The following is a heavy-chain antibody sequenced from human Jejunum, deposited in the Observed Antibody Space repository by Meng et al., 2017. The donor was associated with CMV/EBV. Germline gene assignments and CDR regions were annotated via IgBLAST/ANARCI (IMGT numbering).Heavy chain of an antibody. CDR3: TTNNKNSSGWYLAY. J-gene: IGHJ4*02. V-gene: IGHV3-49*04. CDR1: FTFCDYA. D-gene: IGHD6-19*01. CDR2: IRSKAYGGTT. Sequence: FTFCDYAMSWVRQAPGKGLEWVGFIRSKAYGGTTEYAASVKGRFTISRDDSKSIAYLQMNSLKTEDTAVYYCTTNNKNSSGWYLAYWGQGTLVTVSS.